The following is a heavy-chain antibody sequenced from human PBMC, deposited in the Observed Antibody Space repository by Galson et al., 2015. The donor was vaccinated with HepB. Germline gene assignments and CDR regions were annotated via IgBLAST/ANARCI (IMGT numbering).Heavy chain of an antibody. Sequence: SVKVSCKASGYTFTSYAMNWVRQAPGQGLEWMGWINTNTGNPTYAQGFTGRFVFSLDTSVSTAYLQLSSLKAGDTAVYYCASLYCSGGSCYGEDYYYDGMDVWCQGTTFTVSS. CDR1: GYTFTSYA. CDR3: ASLYCSGGSCYGEDYYYDGMDV. CDR2: INTNTGNP. D-gene: IGHD2-15*01. J-gene: IGHJ6*02. V-gene: IGHV7-4-1*02.